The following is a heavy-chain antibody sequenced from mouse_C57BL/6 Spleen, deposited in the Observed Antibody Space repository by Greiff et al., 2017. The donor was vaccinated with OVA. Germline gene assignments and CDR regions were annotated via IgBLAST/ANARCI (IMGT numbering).Heavy chain of an antibody. V-gene: IGHV1-81*01. J-gene: IGHJ4*01. CDR1: GYTFTSYG. D-gene: IGHD2-4*01. CDR2: IYPRSGNT. CDR3: ARSDYDDPRAMDY. Sequence: LVESGAELARPGASVKLSCKASGYTFTSYGISWVKQRTGQGLEWIGEIYPRSGNTYYNEKFKGKATLTADKSSSTAYMELRSLTSEDSAVYFCARSDYDDPRAMDYWGQGTSVTVFS.